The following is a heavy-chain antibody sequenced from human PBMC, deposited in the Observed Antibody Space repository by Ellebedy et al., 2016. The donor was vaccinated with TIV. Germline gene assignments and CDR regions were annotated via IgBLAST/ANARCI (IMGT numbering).Heavy chain of an antibody. V-gene: IGHV4-39*07. CDR1: GGSISSSSYY. CDR2: IYYSGNT. J-gene: IGHJ4*02. Sequence: MPSETLSLTCTVSGGSISSSSYYWGWIRQPPGKGLEGIGSIYYSGNTYYNPSLKSRVTISPDTSKKQFSLRLSSVTAADTAVYYCAGAVAGIRYWGQGTLVTVSS. CDR3: AGAVAGIRY. D-gene: IGHD6-19*01.